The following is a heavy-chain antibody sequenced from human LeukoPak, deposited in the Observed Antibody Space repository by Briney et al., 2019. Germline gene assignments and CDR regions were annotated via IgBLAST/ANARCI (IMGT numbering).Heavy chain of an antibody. Sequence: GGSLTLSCAGSGFSFSTYSMNWVRQAPGKGLEWVAAFSATDGSANYADAVKGRFTISRDNSNNMFYLRMNSLRAEDTAIYYCARCRVAALGTGAFDNWGQGTMVTVSS. V-gene: IGHV3-23*01. J-gene: IGHJ3*02. CDR3: ARCRVAALGTGAFDN. CDR2: FSATDGSA. CDR1: GFSFSTYS. D-gene: IGHD6-19*01.